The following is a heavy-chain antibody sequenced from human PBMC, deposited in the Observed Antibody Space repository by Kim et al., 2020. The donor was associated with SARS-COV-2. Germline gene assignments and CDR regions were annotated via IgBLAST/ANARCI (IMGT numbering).Heavy chain of an antibody. J-gene: IGHJ6*02. CDR2: INPNSGGT. D-gene: IGHD3-3*01. CDR3: ARDPPPNYDFWSGTRGYYYGMDV. Sequence: ASVKVSCKASGYTFTGYYMHWVRQAPGQGLEWMGRINPNSGGTNYAQKFQGRVTMTRDTYISTAYMELSRLRSDDTAVYYCARDPPPNYDFWSGTRGYYYGMDVWGQGTTVTVSS. CDR1: GYTFTGYY. V-gene: IGHV1-2*06.